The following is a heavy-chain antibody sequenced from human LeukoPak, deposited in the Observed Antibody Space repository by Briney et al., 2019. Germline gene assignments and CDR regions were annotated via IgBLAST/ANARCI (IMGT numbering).Heavy chain of an antibody. V-gene: IGHV3-23*01. Sequence: GGSLRLSCAASGFTFSSYAMNWVRQAPGKGLEWVSATGSTGVSTFYADSVKGRFTVSRDNSKNTLSLQMNSLRAEGTAVYYCAKDPGVVPAHYFAYWSQGILVTVSS. D-gene: IGHD2-2*01. CDR1: GFTFSSYA. J-gene: IGHJ4*02. CDR2: TGSTGVST. CDR3: AKDPGVVPAHYFAY.